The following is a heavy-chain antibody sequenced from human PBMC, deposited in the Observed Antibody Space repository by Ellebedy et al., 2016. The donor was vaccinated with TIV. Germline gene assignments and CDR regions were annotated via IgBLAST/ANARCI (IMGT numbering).Heavy chain of an antibody. D-gene: IGHD2-15*01. V-gene: IGHV3-23*01. Sequence: GESLKIPCAASGLTFSSHAMSWVRQAPGKGLEWVSSITESGGNTYYADSVKGRFTISRDNAKNTLYLQMNSLRAEDTALYFCARDSEDAGPALDYWGQGTLVSVSS. CDR1: GLTFSSHA. J-gene: IGHJ4*02. CDR3: ARDSEDAGPALDY. CDR2: ITESGGNT.